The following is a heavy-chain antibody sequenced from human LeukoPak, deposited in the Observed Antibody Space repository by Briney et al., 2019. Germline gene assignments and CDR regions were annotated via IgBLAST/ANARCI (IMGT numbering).Heavy chain of an antibody. D-gene: IGHD1-1*01. CDR2: ISYTVTS. Sequence: PSETLSLTCTVSGGSMSTYYWSWIRQPPGKGLEWIGYISYTVTSNYNPSIKSRVTISVDTSKNQFSLKLSSVTAADTAVYYCARVGDWNDLVYWGQGTLVTVSS. J-gene: IGHJ4*02. V-gene: IGHV4-59*01. CDR1: GGSMSTYY. CDR3: ARVGDWNDLVY.